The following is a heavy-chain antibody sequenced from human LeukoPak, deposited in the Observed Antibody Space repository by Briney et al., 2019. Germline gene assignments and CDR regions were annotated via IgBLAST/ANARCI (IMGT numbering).Heavy chain of an antibody. CDR3: ARGLFNYGAFDI. D-gene: IGHD4-17*01. CDR2: IYTSGST. Sequence: SETLSLTCTVSGGSISSYYWSWIRQPAGKGLEWIGRIYTSGSTNYNPSLKSQVTMSVDTSKNQFSLKLSSVTAADTAVYYCARGLFNYGAFDIWGQGTMVTVSS. V-gene: IGHV4-4*07. CDR1: GGSISSYY. J-gene: IGHJ3*02.